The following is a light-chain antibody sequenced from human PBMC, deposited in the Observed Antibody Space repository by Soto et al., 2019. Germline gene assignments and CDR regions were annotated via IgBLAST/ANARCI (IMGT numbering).Light chain of an antibody. J-gene: IGKJ4*01. CDR3: QQGYRTPVT. V-gene: IGKV1-39*01. Sequence: DIQMTQSQSSLSASVGDRVTITCRASQSISSYLNWYQQKPGEAPKLLIYAASNLRSGVPSRFSSSGSGTDFNLTMTGLQPEDSPTYHGQQGYRTPVTCDVGNKVEI. CDR2: AAS. CDR1: QSISSY.